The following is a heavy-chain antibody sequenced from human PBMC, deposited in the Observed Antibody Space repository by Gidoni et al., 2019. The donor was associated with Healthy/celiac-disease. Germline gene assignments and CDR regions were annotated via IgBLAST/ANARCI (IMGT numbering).Heavy chain of an antibody. CDR1: GFTFSSYW. CDR2: IKQDGSEK. CDR3: ARDDPSYCSSTSCYAPSDY. Sequence: EVQLVESGGGLVQPGGSLRLSCAASGFTFSSYWMSWVRQAPGKGLEWVANIKQDGSEKYYVDSVKGRFTISRDNAKNSLYLQMNSLRAEDTAVYYCARDDPSYCSSTSCYAPSDYWGQGTLVTVSS. V-gene: IGHV3-7*03. D-gene: IGHD2-2*01. J-gene: IGHJ4*02.